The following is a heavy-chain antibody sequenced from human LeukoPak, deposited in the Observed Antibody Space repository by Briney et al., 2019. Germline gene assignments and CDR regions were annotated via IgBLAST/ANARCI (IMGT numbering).Heavy chain of an antibody. CDR1: GFTFTNYW. CDR3: ARDPVQDFDF. J-gene: IGHJ4*02. CDR2: INEDGSEK. V-gene: IGHV3-7*01. Sequence: GGSLRLSCAASGFTFTNYWMTWVRQAPGKGLEWVANINEDGSEKQYVDSVKGRFTISRDNPKNSVYLQMSSLRVEDSAVYYCARDPVQDFDFWGQGIMVTVSS.